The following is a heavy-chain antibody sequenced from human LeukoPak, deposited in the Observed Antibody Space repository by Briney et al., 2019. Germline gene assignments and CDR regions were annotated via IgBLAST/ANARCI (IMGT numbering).Heavy chain of an antibody. D-gene: IGHD3-10*01. CDR1: GGSISSGGYY. Sequence: SETLSLTCTVSGGSISSGGYYWSWIRQHPGKGLEWIGYIYYSGSTYYNPSLKSRVTVSVDTSKNQFSLKLSSVTAADTAVYYCAREPARGAFDIWGQGTMVTVSS. CDR2: IYYSGST. J-gene: IGHJ3*02. V-gene: IGHV4-31*03. CDR3: AREPARGAFDI.